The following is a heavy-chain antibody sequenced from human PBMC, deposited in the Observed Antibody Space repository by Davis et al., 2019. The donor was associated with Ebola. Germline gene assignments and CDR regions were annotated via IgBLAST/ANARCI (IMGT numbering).Heavy chain of an antibody. D-gene: IGHD3-16*01. CDR1: GGSISNYY. J-gene: IGHJ6*02. V-gene: IGHV4-59*05. Sequence: SETLSLTCTVSGGSISNYYWSWIRQPPGKGLEWIGSIYYSGSTYYNPSLKSRVTISVDTSKNQFSLKLSSVTAADTAVYYCASLPYYYGMDVWGQGTTVTVSS. CDR2: IYYSGST. CDR3: ASLPYYYGMDV.